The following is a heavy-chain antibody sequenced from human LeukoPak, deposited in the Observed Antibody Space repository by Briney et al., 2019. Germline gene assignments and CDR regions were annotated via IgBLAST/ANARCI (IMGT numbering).Heavy chain of an antibody. CDR1: GYTFTGYY. CDR2: ISAYNGNT. V-gene: IGHV1-18*04. CDR3: AREVYNYGYFWGSEGPYTDKTFDY. Sequence: GASVKVSCKASGYTFTGYYMHWVRQAPGQGLEWMGWISAYNGNTDYAQKLQGRVTMTTDTSTSTAYTELRSLRSDDTAVYYCAREVYNYGYFWGSEGPYTDKTFDYWGQGTLVTVSS. J-gene: IGHJ4*02. D-gene: IGHD5-18*01.